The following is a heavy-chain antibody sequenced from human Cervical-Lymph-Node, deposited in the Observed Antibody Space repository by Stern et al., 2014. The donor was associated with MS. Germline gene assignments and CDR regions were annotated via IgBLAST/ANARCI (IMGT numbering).Heavy chain of an antibody. CDR2: ISYDGPLK. D-gene: IGHD6-6*01. Sequence: VQLVESGGGVVQPGRSLRLSCAASGFTFSNYAMHWIRQAPGKGLEWVALISYDGPLKYYAVSVKGRFTISRDTSKSTLYLQMNSLRAEDTALYYCARVGIEYSTSYPIDYWGQGTLVTVSS. CDR3: ARVGIEYSTSYPIDY. J-gene: IGHJ4*02. CDR1: GFTFSNYA. V-gene: IGHV3-30*04.